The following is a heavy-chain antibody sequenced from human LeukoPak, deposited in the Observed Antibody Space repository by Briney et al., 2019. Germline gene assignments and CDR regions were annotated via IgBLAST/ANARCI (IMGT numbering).Heavy chain of an antibody. D-gene: IGHD2-15*01. CDR1: GFTFSSYA. CDR2: ISYDGSNK. J-gene: IGHJ4*02. Sequence: AGGSLRLSCAASGFTFSSYAMHWVRQAPGKGLEWVAVISYDGSNKYYADSVKGRFTISRDNSKNTLYLQMNSLKTEDTAVYYCTTDVALDYWGQGTLVTVSS. CDR3: TTDVALDY. V-gene: IGHV3-30*04.